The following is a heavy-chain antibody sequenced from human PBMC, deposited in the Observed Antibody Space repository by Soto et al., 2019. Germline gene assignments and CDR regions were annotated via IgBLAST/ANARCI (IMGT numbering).Heavy chain of an antibody. CDR1: GYTFTGYY. V-gene: IGHV1-2*04. CDR3: ARERRGWESDAFDI. J-gene: IGHJ3*02. Sequence: ASVKVSCKASGYTFTGYYMHWVRQAPGQGLEWMGWINPNSGGTNYAQKFQGWVTMTWDTSISTAYMELSRLRSDDTAVYYCARERRGWESDAFDIWGQGTMVTVSS. CDR2: INPNSGGT. D-gene: IGHD6-19*01.